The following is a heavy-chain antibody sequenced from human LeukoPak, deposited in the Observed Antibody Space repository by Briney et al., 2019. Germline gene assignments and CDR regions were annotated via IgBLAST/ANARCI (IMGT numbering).Heavy chain of an antibody. CDR2: TYYSGST. V-gene: IGHV4-59*01. CDR3: ARGGPGYQLLYWFDP. J-gene: IGHJ5*02. Sequence: PSETLSLTCTVSGGSISSYYWSWIRQPPGKGLEWIGYTYYSGSTNYNPSLKSRVTMSVDTSKNQFSLKLSSVTAADTAVYYCARGGPGYQLLYWFDPWGQGTLVTVSS. CDR1: GGSISSYY. D-gene: IGHD2-2*01.